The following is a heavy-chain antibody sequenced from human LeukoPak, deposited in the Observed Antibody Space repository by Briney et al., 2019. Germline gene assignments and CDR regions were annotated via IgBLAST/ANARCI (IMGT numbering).Heavy chain of an antibody. Sequence: SETLSLTCTVSGGSISSSSYYWGWIRQPPGKGLEWIGSIYYSRSTSYNPSLKSRVTISVDTSKNQFSLKLSSVTAADTAVYYCVRGITMIAVVIHDWYFDLWGRGTLVTVSS. D-gene: IGHD3-22*01. V-gene: IGHV4-39*01. J-gene: IGHJ2*01. CDR2: IYYSRST. CDR1: GGSISSSSYY. CDR3: VRGITMIAVVIHDWYFDL.